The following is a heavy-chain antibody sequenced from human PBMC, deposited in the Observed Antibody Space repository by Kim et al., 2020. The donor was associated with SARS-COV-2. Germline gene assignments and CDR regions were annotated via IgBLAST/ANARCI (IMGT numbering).Heavy chain of an antibody. CDR2: A. Sequence: ANYAQKFRGRVTITADESTSTAYMELSSLRSEDTAVYYCAGGIATPHFDYWGQGTLVTVSS. J-gene: IGHJ4*02. D-gene: IGHD2-21*01. V-gene: IGHV1-69*01. CDR3: AGGIATPHFDY.